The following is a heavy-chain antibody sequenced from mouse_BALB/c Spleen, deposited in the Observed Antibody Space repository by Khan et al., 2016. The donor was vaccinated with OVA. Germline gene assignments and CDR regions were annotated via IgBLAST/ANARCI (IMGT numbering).Heavy chain of an antibody. D-gene: IGHD1-1*01. J-gene: IGHJ2*01. CDR1: GYTFINYW. V-gene: IGHV1-7*01. CDR3: ARRGLRWDSDY. Sequence: QIQLVQSGAELAKPGASVKMSCKASGYTFINYWILWVKQRPGQGLEWIGYINPSTGYTEYNKNFKDKATLTADKSSSTAYMQLSSLTPEDSAVDYCARRGLRWDSDYWGQGTTLTVSS. CDR2: INPSTGYT.